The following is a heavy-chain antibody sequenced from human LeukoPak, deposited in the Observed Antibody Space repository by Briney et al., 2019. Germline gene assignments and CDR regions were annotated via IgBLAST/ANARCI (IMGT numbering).Heavy chain of an antibody. CDR2: IYYSGST. CDR3: AGGRSSNWFDP. J-gene: IGHJ5*02. D-gene: IGHD3-16*02. Sequence: SETLSLTCSVSGGSTSGYYWSWIRQPPGKGLEWIGDIYYSGSTNYNPSLKSRVTMSVDTSKNQFSLKLNSVTAADTAVYYCAGGRSSNWFDPWGQGTLVTVSS. CDR1: GGSTSGYY. V-gene: IGHV4-59*01.